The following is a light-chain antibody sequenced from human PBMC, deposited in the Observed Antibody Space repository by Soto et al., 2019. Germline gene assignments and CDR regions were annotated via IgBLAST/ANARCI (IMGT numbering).Light chain of an antibody. Sequence: DIQLTQAPSFLSASAGDRVTITCRASQVISSYLAWYQQKPGRAPKLLIYAASTLQSGVPSRFSGSGSGTDFTLTISSLQPEDFATYYCQQSYSTPITFGQGTRLEIK. CDR1: QVISSY. CDR3: QQSYSTPIT. V-gene: IGKV1-39*01. J-gene: IGKJ5*01. CDR2: AAS.